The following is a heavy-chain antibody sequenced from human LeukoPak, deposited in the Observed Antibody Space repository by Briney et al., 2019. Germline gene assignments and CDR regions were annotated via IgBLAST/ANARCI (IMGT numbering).Heavy chain of an antibody. V-gene: IGHV3-7*01. D-gene: IGHD5-24*01. CDR2: IKQGGSEK. J-gene: IGHJ5*02. CDR1: GFTFSSYW. CDR3: ARSLEEGQNWFDP. Sequence: GGSLRLSCAASGFTFSSYWMSWVRQAPGKGLEWVANIKQGGSEKYYVDSVKGRFTISRDNAKNSLYLQMNSLRAEDTAVYYCARSLEEGQNWFDPWGQGTLVTVSS.